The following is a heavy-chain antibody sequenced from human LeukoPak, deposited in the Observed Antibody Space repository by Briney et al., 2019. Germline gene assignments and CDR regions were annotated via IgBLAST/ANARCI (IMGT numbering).Heavy chain of an antibody. Sequence: GGTQRLSCAASGFSFSNYGMNWVRQAPGKGLEWVSGITGNGATTYYADSVKGRFTISRDNSRNTVYLQMNSLRAEDTAVYFCARVPISYTYCSGASCYSRGFDYWGQGTLVTVSS. CDR3: ARVPISYTYCSGASCYSRGFDY. CDR1: GFSFSNYG. D-gene: IGHD2-15*01. CDR2: ITGNGATT. V-gene: IGHV3-23*01. J-gene: IGHJ4*02.